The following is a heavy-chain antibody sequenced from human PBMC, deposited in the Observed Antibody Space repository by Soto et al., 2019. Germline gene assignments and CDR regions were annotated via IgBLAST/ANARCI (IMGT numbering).Heavy chain of an antibody. CDR1: GFRFDTYS. CDR2: ISTTSSTI. J-gene: IGHJ5*02. V-gene: IGHV3-48*02. CDR3: AREKIVLAPAAVRWFDP. Sequence: GGSLRLSCAAPGFRFDTYSMSWVRQAPGKGLEWVAYISTTSSTIYYADSVKGRFTVSRDNARNSLYLQMDSLRDEDTAVYYCAREKIVLAPAAVRWFDPWGQGTLVTVSS. D-gene: IGHD2-2*01.